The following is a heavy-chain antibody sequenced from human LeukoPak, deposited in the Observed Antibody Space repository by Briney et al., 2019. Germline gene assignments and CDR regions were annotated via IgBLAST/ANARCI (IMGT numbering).Heavy chain of an antibody. CDR2: MYYSGST. J-gene: IGHJ4*02. Sequence: SETLSLTCTVSGGSISSSSYYWGWIRQPPGKGLEWIGSMYYSGSTYYNPYLKSRVTISVDTAKNQFSLKLSSVTAADTAVYYCARHNLAEADFDYWGQGTLVTVSS. D-gene: IGHD6-13*01. V-gene: IGHV4-39*01. CDR1: GGSISSSSYY. CDR3: ARHNLAEADFDY.